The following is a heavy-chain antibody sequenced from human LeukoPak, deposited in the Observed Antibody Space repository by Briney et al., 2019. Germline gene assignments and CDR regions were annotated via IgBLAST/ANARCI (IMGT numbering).Heavy chain of an antibody. V-gene: IGHV1-18*04. CDR2: INSHTGDT. CDR3: ARGDFDFDS. J-gene: IGHJ4*02. Sequence: ASVKVSCKASGYTFITYGICWVRQAPGQGLEWMGWINSHTGDTKNAQILHDRVTMTAHVFTDTAHRELRSHSCDDTAVYYCARGDFDFDSWGQGTLVTDS. CDR1: GYTFITYG. D-gene: IGHD2-21*01.